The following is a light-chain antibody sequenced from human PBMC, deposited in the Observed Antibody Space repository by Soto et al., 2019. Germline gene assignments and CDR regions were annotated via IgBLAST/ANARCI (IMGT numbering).Light chain of an antibody. Sequence: EVVLTQSPGTLSLSPGERASLSCRASQSVSNNYLARYQQKPPQSPKLLIFGSSDRATGIPDRFSGSGSGADFNLTISRLEHEDFAVYYCQEYGSSPPYTFGEGTKLAIK. CDR3: QEYGSSPPYT. CDR2: GSS. V-gene: IGKV3-20*01. CDR1: QSVSNNY. J-gene: IGKJ2*01.